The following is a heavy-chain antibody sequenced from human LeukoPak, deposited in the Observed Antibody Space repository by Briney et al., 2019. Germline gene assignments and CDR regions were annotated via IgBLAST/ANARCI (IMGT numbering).Heavy chain of an antibody. J-gene: IGHJ4*02. CDR2: IYTSGST. V-gene: IGHV4-61*02. D-gene: IGHD3-10*01. CDR3: ARERDGSGTQRGLDY. CDR1: GGSISSGSYY. Sequence: PSETLSLTCTVSGGSISSGSYYWSWIRQPAGKGLEWIGRIYTSGSTNYNPSLKSRVTISVDTSKSQFSLKLSSVTAADTAVYYCARERDGSGTQRGLDYWGQGTLVTVSS.